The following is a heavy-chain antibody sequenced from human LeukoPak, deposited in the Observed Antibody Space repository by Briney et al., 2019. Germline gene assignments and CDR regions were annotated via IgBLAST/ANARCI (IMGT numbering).Heavy chain of an antibody. D-gene: IGHD4-4*01. CDR2: INHSGGT. V-gene: IGHV4-34*01. CDR3: ARHGNSSFDY. CDR1: GGSFSGYY. Sequence: SETLSLTCAVYGGSFSGYYWSWIRQPPGKGLEWIGEINHSGGTNYNPSLKSRVTISVDTSKNQFSLKLSSVTAADTAVYYCARHGNSSFDYWGQGTLVTVSS. J-gene: IGHJ4*02.